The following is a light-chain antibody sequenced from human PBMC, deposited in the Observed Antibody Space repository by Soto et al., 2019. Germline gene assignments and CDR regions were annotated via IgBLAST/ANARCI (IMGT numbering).Light chain of an antibody. Sequence: EIVLTQSPATLSLSPGERATLSCRASPSVSSYLAWYQQKPGQAPRLLIYDASNRATGIPARFSGSGSGTDFTLTISSLEPEDFAVYYCQHRSNWPLTFGGGTMVEIK. V-gene: IGKV3-11*01. J-gene: IGKJ4*01. CDR2: DAS. CDR1: PSVSSY. CDR3: QHRSNWPLT.